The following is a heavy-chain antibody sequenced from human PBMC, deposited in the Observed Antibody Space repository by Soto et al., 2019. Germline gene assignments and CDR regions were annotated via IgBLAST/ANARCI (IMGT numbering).Heavy chain of an antibody. Sequence: ASVKVSCKASGYTFTSYGISWVRQAPGQGLEWMGWISAYNGNTNYAQKLQGRVTMTTDTSTSTAYMELRSLRSDDTAAYYCAREVGTIFGPPSYGMDVWGQGTTVTVSS. CDR3: AREVGTIFGPPSYGMDV. D-gene: IGHD3-3*01. V-gene: IGHV1-18*01. CDR1: GYTFTSYG. J-gene: IGHJ6*02. CDR2: ISAYNGNT.